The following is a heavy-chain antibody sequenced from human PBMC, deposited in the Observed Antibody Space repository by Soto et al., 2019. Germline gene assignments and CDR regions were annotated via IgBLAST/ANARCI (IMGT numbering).Heavy chain of an antibody. V-gene: IGHV4-39*01. D-gene: IGHD2-2*01. J-gene: IGHJ3*02. CDR2: IYYSGST. CDR3: ARPPSSTSPNDAFDI. Sequence: SETLSLTCTVSGGSISSSSYYWGWIRQPPGKGLEWIGSIYYSGSTYYNPSLKSRVTISVDTSKNQFSLKLSSVTAADTAVYYCARPPSSTSPNDAFDIWGQGTMVTVSS. CDR1: GGSISSSSYY.